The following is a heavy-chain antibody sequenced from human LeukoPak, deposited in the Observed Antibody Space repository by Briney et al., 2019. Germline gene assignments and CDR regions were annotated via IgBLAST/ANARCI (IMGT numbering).Heavy chain of an antibody. CDR1: GFTVSTDH. J-gene: IGHJ4*02. V-gene: IGHV3-53*01. CDR2: SSSEEWVAISYSGGTS. Sequence: GGSLRLSCAASGFTVSTDHMSWVRQAPGKGLEWVAISSSEEWVAISYSGGTSLYAESVKGRFTISRDNSRNTLSLQMNSLRAEDTALYYCARVWELSFDHWGQGTLVTVSS. CDR3: ARVWELSFDH. D-gene: IGHD1-26*01.